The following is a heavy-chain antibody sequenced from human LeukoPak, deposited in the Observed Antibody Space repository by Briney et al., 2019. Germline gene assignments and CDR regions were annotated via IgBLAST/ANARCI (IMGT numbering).Heavy chain of an antibody. J-gene: IGHJ4*02. Sequence: PSGTLSLTCTVSGGSISSYYWSWIRQPPGKGLEWIGYIYYSGSTYYNPSLKSRVTISVDTSKNQFSLKLSSVTAADTAVYYCARSGIAGYFDYWGQGTLVTVSS. D-gene: IGHD6-13*01. CDR3: ARSGIAGYFDY. CDR2: IYYSGST. V-gene: IGHV4-59*08. CDR1: GGSISSYY.